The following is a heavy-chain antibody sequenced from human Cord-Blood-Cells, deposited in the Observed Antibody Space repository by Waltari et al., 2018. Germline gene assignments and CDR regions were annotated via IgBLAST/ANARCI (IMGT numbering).Heavy chain of an antibody. CDR1: GGSFSGYY. CDR3: ARGPVLDGTITDAFDI. J-gene: IGHJ3*02. Sequence: QVQLQQWGAGLLKPSETLSLTCAVYGGSFSGYYWSWIRQPPGKGLEWNGEINHSGSTNYNPSLKSRVTISVDTSKNQFSLKLSSVTAADTAVYYCARGPVLDGTITDAFDIWGQGTMVTVSS. D-gene: IGHD1-7*01. CDR2: INHSGST. V-gene: IGHV4-34*01.